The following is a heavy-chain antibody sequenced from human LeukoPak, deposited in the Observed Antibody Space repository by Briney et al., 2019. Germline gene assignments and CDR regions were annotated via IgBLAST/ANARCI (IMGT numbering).Heavy chain of an antibody. CDR1: GGSISSYY. CDR3: ARNSGRYDY. J-gene: IGHJ4*02. CDR2: IYYRGSA. D-gene: IGHD1-26*01. V-gene: IGHV4-59*01. Sequence: PSETLSLTCTVSGGSISSYYWSWIRRPPGKRLEWIGDIYYRGSANYNPSLKSRVTISVDTSKNQFSLKLSSVTAADTAVYYCARNSGRYDYWGQGTLVTVSS.